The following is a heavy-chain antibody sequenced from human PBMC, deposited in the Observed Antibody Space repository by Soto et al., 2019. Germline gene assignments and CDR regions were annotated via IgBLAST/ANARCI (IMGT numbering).Heavy chain of an antibody. Sequence: GESLKISCQGSGYTFATYWIGWVRQMPGKGLEWMGILYPADSGTKYSPSFQGQVTISADKSISTAYLQWSSLKASDTAIYYCARLGGNYYYYYGMDVWGQGTTVTVSS. CDR2: LYPADSGT. D-gene: IGHD1-1*01. V-gene: IGHV5-51*01. J-gene: IGHJ6*02. CDR1: GYTFATYW. CDR3: ARLGGNYYYYYGMDV.